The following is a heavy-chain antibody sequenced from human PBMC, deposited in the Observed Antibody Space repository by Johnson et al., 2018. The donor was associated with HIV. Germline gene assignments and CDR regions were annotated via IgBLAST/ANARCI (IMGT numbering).Heavy chain of an antibody. Sequence: QVQLVESGGGLVQPGGSLRLSCAASGFTFINYGMHWVRQAPGKGLEWVAFIRYDGSNKYYADSVKGRFTISRDNAKNSLYLQMNSLRAEDTAIYYCARDLRLGAIDAFDIWGQGTLVTVSS. CDR2: IRYDGSNK. J-gene: IGHJ3*02. V-gene: IGHV3-30*02. CDR3: ARDLRLGAIDAFDI. D-gene: IGHD1-26*01. CDR1: GFTFINYG.